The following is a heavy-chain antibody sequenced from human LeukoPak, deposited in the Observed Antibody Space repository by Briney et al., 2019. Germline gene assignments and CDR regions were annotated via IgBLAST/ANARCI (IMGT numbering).Heavy chain of an antibody. CDR2: IYYSGST. CDR1: GGSISSSGYY. Sequence: PSETLSLTCTVSGGSISSSGYYWGWIRQPPGKGLEWIGSIYYSGSTYYNPSLKSRVTISVDTSKNQFSLKLSSVTAADTAVYYCARHTRPGYDYVWGSYQWYFDYWGQGTLVTVSS. V-gene: IGHV4-39*01. CDR3: ARHTRPGYDYVWGSYQWYFDY. J-gene: IGHJ4*02. D-gene: IGHD3-16*02.